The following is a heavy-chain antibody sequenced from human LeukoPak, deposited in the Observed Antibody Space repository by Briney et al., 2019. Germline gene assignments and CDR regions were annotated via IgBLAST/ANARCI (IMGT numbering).Heavy chain of an antibody. J-gene: IGHJ6*03. CDR1: GGSISSGSYY. D-gene: IGHD3-22*01. V-gene: IGHV4-61*02. Sequence: SETLSLTCTVSGGSISSGSYYWSWIRQPAGKGLEWIGRIYTSGSTNYNPSLKSRVTISVDTSKNQFSLKLSSVTAADTAVYYCARDTYYYDSSGYLGYYYYHMDVWGKGTTVTVSS. CDR2: IYTSGST. CDR3: ARDTYYYDSSGYLGYYYYHMDV.